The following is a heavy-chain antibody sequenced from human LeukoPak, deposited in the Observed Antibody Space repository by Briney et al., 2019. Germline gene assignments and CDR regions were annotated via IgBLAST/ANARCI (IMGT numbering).Heavy chain of an antibody. J-gene: IGHJ4*02. CDR1: GFTFSSYS. V-gene: IGHV3-21*01. Sequence: GGSLRLSCAASGFTFSSYSMNWVRQAPGKGLEWVSSISSSSSYIYYADPVKGRFTISRDNAKNSLYLQMNSLRAEDTAVYYCARFDYGDYFDYWGQGTLVTVSS. CDR2: ISSSSSYI. CDR3: ARFDYGDYFDY. D-gene: IGHD4-17*01.